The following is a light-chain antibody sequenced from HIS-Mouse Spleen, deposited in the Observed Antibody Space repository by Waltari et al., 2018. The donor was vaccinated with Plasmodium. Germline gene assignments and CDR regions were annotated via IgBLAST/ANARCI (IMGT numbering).Light chain of an antibody. J-gene: IGLJ3*02. CDR2: EDS. V-gene: IGLV3-10*01. CDR3: YSTDSSGNHRV. Sequence: SYELTQPPSVSVSQGQTASITSSGEALPKKYAYWYQQKSGQAPVLVIYEDSKRPSGIPERFSGSSSGTMATLTISGAQVEDEADYYCYSTDSSGNHRVFGGGTKLTVL. CDR1: ALPKKY.